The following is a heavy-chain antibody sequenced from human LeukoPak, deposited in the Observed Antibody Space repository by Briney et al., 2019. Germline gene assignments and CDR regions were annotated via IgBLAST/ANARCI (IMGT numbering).Heavy chain of an antibody. CDR2: ISAYNGNT. Sequence: GALVKVSCKASGYTFTSYGISWVRQAPGQGLEWMGWISAYNGNTNYAQKLQGRVTMTTDTSTSTAYMELRSLRSDDTAVYYCAVVAATYYFDYWGQGTLVTVSS. CDR1: GYTFTSYG. J-gene: IGHJ4*02. D-gene: IGHD2-15*01. CDR3: AVVAATYYFDY. V-gene: IGHV1-18*01.